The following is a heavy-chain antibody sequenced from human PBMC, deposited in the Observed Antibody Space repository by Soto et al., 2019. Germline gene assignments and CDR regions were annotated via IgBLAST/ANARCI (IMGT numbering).Heavy chain of an antibody. V-gene: IGHV1-69*13. CDR1: GGTFSSYA. J-gene: IGHJ4*02. D-gene: IGHD3-22*01. CDR2: IIPIFGTA. CDR3: ARDLEKYYYDSSGYYNLVY. Sequence: SVKVSCKASGGTFSSYAISWVRQAPGQGLEWMGGIIPIFGTANYAQKFQGRVTITADESTSTAYMELSSLRSEDTAVYYCARDLEKYYYDSSGYYNLVYWGQGTLVTVSS.